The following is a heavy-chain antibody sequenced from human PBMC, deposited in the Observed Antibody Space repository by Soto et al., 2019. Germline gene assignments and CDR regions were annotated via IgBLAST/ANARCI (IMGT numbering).Heavy chain of an antibody. CDR3: AGSFYSGYGPFDL. CDR1: GGSFSSGGYY. Sequence: QVQLQESGPGLVKPSQTLSLSCTVSGGSFSSGGYYWSWIRQRPGEGLELIAYCYYGGTTYYRPSLESRLTMSVDTSQSQLSLKLSSLTDADTAVYYCAGSFYSGYGPFDLWGQGTLVTVSS. CDR2: CYYGGTT. V-gene: IGHV4-31*03. J-gene: IGHJ4*02. D-gene: IGHD5-12*01.